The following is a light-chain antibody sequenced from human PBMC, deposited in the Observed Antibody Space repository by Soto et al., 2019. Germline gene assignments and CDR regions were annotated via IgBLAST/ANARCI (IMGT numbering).Light chain of an antibody. V-gene: IGKV3-20*01. CDR2: GAS. CDR3: QQYGSSLYT. J-gene: IGKJ2*01. CDR1: QSVSSSY. Sequence: EIVLTQFPGTLSLSPGERATLSCRASQSVSSSYLAWYQQKPCQAPRLLIYGASSRATGIPDRFSGSGSGTACTLTISRLEPEDFAVYYCQQYGSSLYTFGQGTKLEIK.